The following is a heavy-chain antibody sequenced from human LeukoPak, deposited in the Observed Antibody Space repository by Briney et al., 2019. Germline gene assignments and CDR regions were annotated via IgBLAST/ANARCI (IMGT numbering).Heavy chain of an antibody. D-gene: IGHD3-9*01. CDR3: AKEAYYDILTKTDY. J-gene: IGHJ4*02. CDR2: ISGSGDST. CDR1: GFTFSDYY. Sequence: GGSLRLSCAASGFTFSDYYMSWIRQAPGKGLEWVSAISGSGDSTYYADSVKGRFTISRDNSKNTVYLQMNSLRAEDTAVYYCAKEAYYDILTKTDYWGQGTLVTVSS. V-gene: IGHV3-23*01.